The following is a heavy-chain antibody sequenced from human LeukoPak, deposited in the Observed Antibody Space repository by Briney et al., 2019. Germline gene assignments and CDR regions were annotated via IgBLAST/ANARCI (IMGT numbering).Heavy chain of an antibody. CDR3: AKDSSSWYENFDY. J-gene: IGHJ4*02. V-gene: IGHV3-23*01. CDR2: ISGSGGST. CDR1: GFTFSGNA. D-gene: IGHD6-13*01. Sequence: PGGSLRPSGAASGFTFSGNALSGVAKAQGRGLKWVSAISGSGGSTYYADSVKGRFTISRDNSKNTLYLQTNSLRAEDTAVYYCAKDSSSWYENFDYWGQGTLVTVSS.